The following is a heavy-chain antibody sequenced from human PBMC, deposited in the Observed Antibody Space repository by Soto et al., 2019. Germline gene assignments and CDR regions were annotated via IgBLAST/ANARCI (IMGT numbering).Heavy chain of an antibody. Sequence: QVQLVQSGAEVKKPGDSVKVTCKASGYTFSDHDINWVRQASGQGPEWLGWMNPNSGDTGYAQNFQGRVTMTRDTSKRTAYMELSSLRSEDTAVYYCARVGGNWNDDYFDYWGQGTLVTVSS. V-gene: IGHV1-8*01. CDR3: ARVGGNWNDDYFDY. CDR2: MNPNSGDT. J-gene: IGHJ4*02. CDR1: GYTFSDHD. D-gene: IGHD1-1*01.